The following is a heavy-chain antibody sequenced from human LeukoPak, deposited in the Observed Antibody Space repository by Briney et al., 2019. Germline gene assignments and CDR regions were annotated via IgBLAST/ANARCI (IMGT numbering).Heavy chain of an antibody. Sequence: GGSLRLSCAASGFSFNDAWMSWVRQAPGKGLEWVGRIKSDTDGETTDYAAPGKGRFTISRDDSRNTLYLQMTTLKTEHTALYYCTTDPHSGYCSGVSCYPYDYWGQGTLVTVSS. CDR2: IKSDTDGETT. D-gene: IGHD2-15*01. V-gene: IGHV3-15*01. J-gene: IGHJ4*02. CDR3: TTDPHSGYCSGVSCYPYDY. CDR1: GFSFNDAW.